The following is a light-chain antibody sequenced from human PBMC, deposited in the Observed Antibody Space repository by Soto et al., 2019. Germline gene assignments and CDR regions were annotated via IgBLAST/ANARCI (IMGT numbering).Light chain of an antibody. V-gene: IGKV3-11*01. CDR2: DAS. CDR3: QQRSDWPLLT. Sequence: EIVLTQSPATLSLSPGERATLSCRASQSVSSYLAWYQQKPGQAPRLLIYDASNRATGIPARFSGSGSGTGFTLTISSLEPEDFAVYYCQQRSDWPLLTFGRGTKVEIK. J-gene: IGKJ4*01. CDR1: QSVSSY.